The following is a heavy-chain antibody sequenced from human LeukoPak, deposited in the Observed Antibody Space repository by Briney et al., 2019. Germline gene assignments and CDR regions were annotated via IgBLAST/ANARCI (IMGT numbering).Heavy chain of an antibody. J-gene: IGHJ3*02. Sequence: ASVTVSFKASGYTFTIYGISWVRQAPGQGLEWMGWISAYNGNTNYAEKLQGRVTMTTDTSTSTDYMELRSLRSDDTAVYYCARDPIGLRFNTLVTAEDAFDIWGQGTMVTVSS. CDR1: GYTFTIYG. CDR3: ARDPIGLRFNTLVTAEDAFDI. V-gene: IGHV1-18*01. CDR2: ISAYNGNT. D-gene: IGHD2-21*02.